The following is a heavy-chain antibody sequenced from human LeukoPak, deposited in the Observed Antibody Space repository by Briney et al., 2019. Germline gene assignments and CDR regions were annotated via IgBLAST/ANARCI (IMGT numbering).Heavy chain of an antibody. V-gene: IGHV3-21*01. Sequence: GGSLRLSCVASGFTFSSHTMNWVRQAPGKGLEWVSSISSSRNYIYYADSVKGRFTISRDNAKNSLYLQMNSLRAEDTAVYYCARGQLYYFDSSGSPGVFDIWGQGTMVTVSS. D-gene: IGHD3-22*01. J-gene: IGHJ3*02. CDR1: GFTFSSHT. CDR3: ARGQLYYFDSSGSPGVFDI. CDR2: ISSSRNYI.